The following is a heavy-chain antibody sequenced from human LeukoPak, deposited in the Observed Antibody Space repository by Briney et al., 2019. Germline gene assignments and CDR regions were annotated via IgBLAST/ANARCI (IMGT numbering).Heavy chain of an antibody. V-gene: IGHV1-46*01. CDR2: INPSGGST. D-gene: IGHD5-18*01. J-gene: IGHJ4*02. CDR3: ARASASYGCDY. Sequence: ASVKVSCRASGYTFTSYYMHWVRQAPGQGLEWMGIINPSGGSTSYAQKFQGRVTMTRDTSTSTVYMELSSLRSEDTAVYYCARASASYGCDYWGQGTLVTVSS. CDR1: GYTFTSYY.